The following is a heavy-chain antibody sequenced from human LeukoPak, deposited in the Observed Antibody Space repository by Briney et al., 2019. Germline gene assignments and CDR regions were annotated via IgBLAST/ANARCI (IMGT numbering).Heavy chain of an antibody. CDR3: ARGGGYSSSRWSY. Sequence: SETLSLTCTVSGDSISSNSYYWGWIRQPPGKGLEWIGSIYYSGSTHYNLSLKSRVTVSVDTSKTQFSLKLNSVTAADTAVYYCARGGGYSSSRWSYWGQGTLVTVSS. J-gene: IGHJ4*02. D-gene: IGHD6-13*01. CDR1: GDSISSNSYY. CDR2: IYYSGST. V-gene: IGHV4-39*01.